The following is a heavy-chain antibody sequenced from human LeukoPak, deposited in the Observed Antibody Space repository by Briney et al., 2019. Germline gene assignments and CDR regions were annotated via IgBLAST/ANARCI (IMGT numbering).Heavy chain of an antibody. CDR2: ISSSGSTI. CDR1: GFTFSSYE. D-gene: IGHD3-10*02. V-gene: IGHV3-48*03. Sequence: GSLRLSCAASGFTFSSYEMNWVRQAPGKGLEWVSYISSSGSTIYYADSVKGRFTISRDNAKNSLYLQMNSLRAEDTAVYYCAELGITMIGGVRGKGTTVTISS. J-gene: IGHJ6*04. CDR3: AELGITMIGGV.